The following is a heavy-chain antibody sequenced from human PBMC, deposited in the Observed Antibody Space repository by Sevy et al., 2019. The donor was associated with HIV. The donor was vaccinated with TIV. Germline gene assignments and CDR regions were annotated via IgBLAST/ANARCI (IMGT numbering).Heavy chain of an antibody. CDR1: GYSFTNYA. CDR3: ARGKGGIFGVVVGQFDS. V-gene: IGHV1-3*01. CDR2: IKADNGNI. D-gene: IGHD3-3*01. J-gene: IGHJ4*02. Sequence: ASVKVSCKASGYSFTNYAIHWVRQAPGQGLEWMGWIKADNGNIKYSQRFQGRLTITRDTYAITAYMELSSLRSEDTALYFCARGKGGIFGVVVGQFDSWGQGTLVTVSS.